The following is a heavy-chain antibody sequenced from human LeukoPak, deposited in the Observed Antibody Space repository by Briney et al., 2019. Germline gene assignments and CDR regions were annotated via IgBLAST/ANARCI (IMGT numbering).Heavy chain of an antibody. Sequence: ASVKVSCKASGCTFTGYYMHWVRQAPGQGLEWMGWINPNSGGTNYAQKFQGRVTMTRDASISTAYMELSRLRSDDTAVYYCALDYGGGAFDIWGQGTMVTVSS. J-gene: IGHJ3*02. CDR1: GCTFTGYY. CDR3: ALDYGGGAFDI. V-gene: IGHV1-2*02. CDR2: INPNSGGT. D-gene: IGHD4-17*01.